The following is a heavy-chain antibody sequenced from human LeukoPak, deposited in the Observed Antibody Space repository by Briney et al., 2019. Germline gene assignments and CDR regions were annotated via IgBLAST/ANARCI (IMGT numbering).Heavy chain of an antibody. CDR1: GFPFSNNW. D-gene: IGHD4-17*01. Sequence: GGSLRPSWAASGFPFSNNWMSWVRQAPGKGLEWGANIKQDGSEKNYVAFVKGRFTISRDNAKNSLFLQMNNLRAEDTAVYYCARADLGTYGDYGYWGQGTLVTVSS. CDR3: ARADLGTYGDYGY. V-gene: IGHV3-7*01. CDR2: IKQDGSEK. J-gene: IGHJ4*02.